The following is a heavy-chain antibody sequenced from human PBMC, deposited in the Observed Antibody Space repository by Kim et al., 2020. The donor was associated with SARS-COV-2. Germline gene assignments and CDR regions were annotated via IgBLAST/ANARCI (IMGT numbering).Heavy chain of an antibody. V-gene: IGHV1-69*13. Sequence: SVKVSCKASGGTFSSYAISWVRQAPGQGLEWMGGIIPILGTANYAQKFQARVTITADESTSTAYMELSSLRSEDTAVYYCARFGELLYPYDYGMDVWGQRATVTVSS. D-gene: IGHD3-10*01. CDR3: ARFGELLYPYDYGMDV. CDR2: IIPILGTA. J-gene: IGHJ6*02. CDR1: GGTFSSYA.